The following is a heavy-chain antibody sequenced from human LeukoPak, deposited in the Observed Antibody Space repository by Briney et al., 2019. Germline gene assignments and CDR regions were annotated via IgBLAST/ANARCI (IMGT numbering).Heavy chain of an antibody. Sequence: GGSLRLSCVASGFTFNNYRMNWVRQAPGKGLEWISSISSRSTYIYYADSLKGRFTISRDNAKNSLYLQMNSLRGEDTAVYYCARGAERSGYDHWGQGTLVTVAS. CDR2: ISSRSTYI. J-gene: IGHJ4*02. CDR3: ARGAERSGYDH. V-gene: IGHV3-21*01. D-gene: IGHD3-22*01. CDR1: GFTFNNYR.